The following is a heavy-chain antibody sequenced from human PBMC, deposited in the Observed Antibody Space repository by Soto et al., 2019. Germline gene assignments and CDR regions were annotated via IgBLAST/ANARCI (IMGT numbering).Heavy chain of an antibody. Sequence: XSVKVSFNASGYAFTSYYMHLVRQSPGQGLEWMGIINPSGGSTSYAQKFQGRVTMTRDTSTSTVYMELSSLRSDHTAVYYCARDAYDYGDTPEPFDYWGQGTLVTVSS. CDR3: ARDAYDYGDTPEPFDY. J-gene: IGHJ4*02. CDR2: INPSGGST. CDR1: GYAFTSYY. D-gene: IGHD4-17*01. V-gene: IGHV1-46*03.